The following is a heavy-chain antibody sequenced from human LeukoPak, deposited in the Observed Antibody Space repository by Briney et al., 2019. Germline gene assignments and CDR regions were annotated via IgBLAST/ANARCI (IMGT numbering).Heavy chain of an antibody. D-gene: IGHD2-8*01. CDR2: ISYSGST. Sequence: SETLSLTCTVSSGSISSRNFFWGWIRQAPGKGLDWIGSISYSGSTSYSPSLKSRLTISMDTPKNQFSLNLNSVTAADTAVYYCASATLSSLNWFDPWGQGALVTVSS. CDR1: SGSISSRNFF. CDR3: ASATLSSLNWFDP. J-gene: IGHJ5*02. V-gene: IGHV4-39*01.